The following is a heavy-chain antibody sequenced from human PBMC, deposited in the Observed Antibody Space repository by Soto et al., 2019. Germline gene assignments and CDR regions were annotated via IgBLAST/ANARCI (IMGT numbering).Heavy chain of an antibody. J-gene: IGHJ6*02. CDR1: GFTFSSHS. V-gene: IGHV3-21*01. Sequence: GGSLRLSCAASGFTFSSHSMNWVHQAPGKGLEWVSFISSSSSYIYYADSVKGRFTISRDNAKKSLYLQMNSLRAEDTAVYYCARGWGSNYDFWSGSPMDVWGQGTTVTVSS. D-gene: IGHD3-3*01. CDR3: ARGWGSNYDFWSGSPMDV. CDR2: ISSSSSYI.